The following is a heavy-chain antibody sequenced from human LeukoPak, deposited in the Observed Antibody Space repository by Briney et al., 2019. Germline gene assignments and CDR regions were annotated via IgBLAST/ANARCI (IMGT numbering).Heavy chain of an antibody. CDR2: ISGSGGST. D-gene: IGHD3/OR15-3a*01. J-gene: IGHJ5*02. CDR1: GFTFSSYA. Sequence: PGGSLRLSCAASGFTFSSYAMSWVRQAPGKGLEWVSGISGSGGSTYYADSVKGRFTISRDDSKNTLYLQMNSLRAEDTAVYYCAKGESGLDWFDPWGQGTLVTVSS. CDR3: AKGESGLDWFDP. V-gene: IGHV3-23*01.